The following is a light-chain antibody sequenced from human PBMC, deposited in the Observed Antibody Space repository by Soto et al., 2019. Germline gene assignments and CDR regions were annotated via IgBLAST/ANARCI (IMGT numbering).Light chain of an antibody. CDR1: QSISSW. CDR3: QQYKSYSLT. J-gene: IGKJ4*01. Sequence: DIPMTQSPSTLSASVGDRVTITCRASQSISSWLAWYQHKPGKAPKLLIYKASSLESGVPSRFSGSGSVTEFTLAISSLQADDFATYYCQQYKSYSLTFGGGTKVEIK. V-gene: IGKV1-5*03. CDR2: KAS.